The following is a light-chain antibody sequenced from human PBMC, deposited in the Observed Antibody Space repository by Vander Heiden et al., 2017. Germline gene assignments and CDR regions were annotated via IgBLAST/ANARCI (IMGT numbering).Light chain of an antibody. CDR2: ATS. V-gene: IGKV1-39*01. Sequence: DIQMTQSPSSLSASEGDRVTITCRASQPINSYLNWYQEKPGKVPNLLIYATSNLQSGVPSRFSGSGSGPDFTLTIRSVQPEDFATYFCQQSYSVPWTFGQGTKVEIK. CDR3: QQSYSVPWT. CDR1: QPINSY. J-gene: IGKJ1*01.